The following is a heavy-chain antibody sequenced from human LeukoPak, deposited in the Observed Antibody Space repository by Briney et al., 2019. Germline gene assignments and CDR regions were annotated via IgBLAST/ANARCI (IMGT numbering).Heavy chain of an antibody. Sequence: SETLSLTCTDSGGSISSYYWSWIRRPPGKGLEWIGYIYYSGSTNYNPSLKSRVTISVDTSKNQFSLKLSSVTAADTAVYYCARAPPYDYVWGSGYFDYWGQGTLVTVCS. D-gene: IGHD3-16*01. J-gene: IGHJ4*02. CDR1: GGSISSYY. CDR2: IYYSGST. CDR3: ARAPPYDYVWGSGYFDY. V-gene: IGHV4-59*01.